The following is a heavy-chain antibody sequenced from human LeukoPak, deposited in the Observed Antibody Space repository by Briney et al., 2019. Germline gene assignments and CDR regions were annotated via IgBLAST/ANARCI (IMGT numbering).Heavy chain of an antibody. CDR2: IVVGSGNT. V-gene: IGHV1-58*02. CDR3: AAAKVSGSYLFDY. Sequence: SVKVSCKASGFTFTSSATQWVRQARGQRLEWIGWIVVGSGNTNYAQKFQERVTITRDMSTSTAYMELSSLRSEDTAVYYCAAAKVSGSYLFDYWGQGTLVTVSS. J-gene: IGHJ4*02. CDR1: GFTFTSSA. D-gene: IGHD1-26*01.